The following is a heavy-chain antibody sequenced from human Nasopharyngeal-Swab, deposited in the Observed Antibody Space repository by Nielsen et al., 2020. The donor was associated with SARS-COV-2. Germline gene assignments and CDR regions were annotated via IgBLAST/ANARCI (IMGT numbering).Heavy chain of an antibody. J-gene: IGHJ4*02. CDR3: AKGGRIAVAGNA. D-gene: IGHD6-19*01. V-gene: IGHV3-23*01. CDR2: ISGSGGST. Sequence: GESLKISCAASGFTFSSYVMTWVRQAPGKGLEWVSAISGSGGSTYYADSVKGRFTISRDNSKNTLYLQMNSLRAEDTAVYYCAKGGRIAVAGNAGGQGTLVTVSS. CDR1: GFTFSSYV.